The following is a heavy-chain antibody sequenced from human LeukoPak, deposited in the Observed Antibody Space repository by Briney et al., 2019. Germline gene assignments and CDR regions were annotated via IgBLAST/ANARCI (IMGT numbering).Heavy chain of an antibody. CDR2: ISWNSGSI. CDR1: GFTFDDYA. J-gene: IGHJ5*02. D-gene: IGHD3-22*01. CDR3: AKSGSTDYYDSSGYPWFDP. Sequence: GGSLRLSCAGSGFTFDDYAMHWVRQAPGKGLEWVSGISWNSGSIGYADSVKGRFTISRDNAKNSLYLQMNSLRAEDTALYYCAKSGSTDYYDSSGYPWFDPWGQGTLVTVSS. V-gene: IGHV3-9*01.